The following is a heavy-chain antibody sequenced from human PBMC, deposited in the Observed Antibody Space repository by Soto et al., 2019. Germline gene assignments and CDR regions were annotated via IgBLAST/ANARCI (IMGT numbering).Heavy chain of an antibody. J-gene: IGHJ6*03. Sequence: PWGSMRLSCAASGFTFSTYSMNWVRQAPGKGLEWVSYISTTGSTIYYVDSVKGRFTISRDNAKNSLYLQMTSLRAEDTAVYYCARYKGYCSGGSCYYYYYMDVWGKGTTVTVPS. V-gene: IGHV3-48*01. CDR1: GFTFSTYS. D-gene: IGHD2-15*01. CDR3: ARYKGYCSGGSCYYYYYMDV. CDR2: ISTTGSTI.